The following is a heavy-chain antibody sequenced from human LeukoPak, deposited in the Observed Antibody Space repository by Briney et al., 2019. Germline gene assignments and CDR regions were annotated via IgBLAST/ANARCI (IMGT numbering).Heavy chain of an antibody. J-gene: IGHJ6*03. D-gene: IGHD3-22*01. Sequence: GGSLRLSCTASGFTFGDYAMSWVRQAPGKGLEWVGFIRSKAYGGTTEYAASVKGRFTISRDDSKSIAYLQMNSLKTEDTAVYYCTREGGTMIVVPYYYYYMDVWGKGTTVTVSS. CDR2: IRSKAYGGTT. V-gene: IGHV3-49*04. CDR1: GFTFGDYA. CDR3: TREGGTMIVVPYYYYYMDV.